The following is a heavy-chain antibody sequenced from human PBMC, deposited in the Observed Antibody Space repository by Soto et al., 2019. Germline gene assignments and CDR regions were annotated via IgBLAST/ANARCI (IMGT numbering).Heavy chain of an antibody. J-gene: IGHJ4*02. Sequence: GGSLRLSCATSGFTFNSYYMSWVRQARGKGLEWVANIKQDGSDKFYMDSVKGRFTISRDNSKNSVYLQMNSLTVEDTAVYYWATDSPFDYWGQGTLVTVSS. CDR3: ATDSPFDY. D-gene: IGHD4-4*01. CDR2: IKQDGSDK. V-gene: IGHV3-7*03. CDR1: GFTFNSYY.